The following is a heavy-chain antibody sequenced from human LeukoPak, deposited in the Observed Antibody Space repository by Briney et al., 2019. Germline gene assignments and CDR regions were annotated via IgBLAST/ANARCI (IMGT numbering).Heavy chain of an antibody. CDR3: ARVLYGTTGLKYYYYMDV. D-gene: IGHD1-1*01. CDR1: GGIFNKYA. Sequence: GSSVMVSCEVSGGIFNKYAIDWVRQAPGQGLEWVGGIIPTLGTSSSAQKFQDRVTITADASTNTAYMEVSSLRSEDTAVYYCARVLYGTTGLKYYYYMDVWGKGTTVTISS. V-gene: IGHV1-69*01. CDR2: IIPTLGTS. J-gene: IGHJ6*03.